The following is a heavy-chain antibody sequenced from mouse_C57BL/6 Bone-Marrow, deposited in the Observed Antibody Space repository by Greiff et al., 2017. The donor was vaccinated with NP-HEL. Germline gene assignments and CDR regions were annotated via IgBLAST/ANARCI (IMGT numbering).Heavy chain of an antibody. CDR2: INPSTGGT. CDR1: GYSFTGYY. Sequence: EVQLVESGPELVKPGASVKISCKASGYSFTGYYMNWVKQSPEKSLEWIGEINPSTGGTTYNQKFKAKATLTVDKSSSTAYMQLKSLTSEDSAVYYCARWLYYFDYWGQGTTLTVSS. CDR3: ARWLYYFDY. D-gene: IGHD2-2*01. J-gene: IGHJ2*01. V-gene: IGHV1-42*01.